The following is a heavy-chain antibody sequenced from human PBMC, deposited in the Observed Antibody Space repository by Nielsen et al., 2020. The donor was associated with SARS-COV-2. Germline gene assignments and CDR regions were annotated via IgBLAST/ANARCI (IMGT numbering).Heavy chain of an antibody. CDR2: ISSSSSYI. CDR1: GFTFSSYS. CDR3: ARLRLYTSGSYYRGVYFDY. D-gene: IGHD1-26*01. Sequence: GESLKISCAASGFTFSSYSMNWVRQAPGKGLEWVSSISSSSSYIYYADSVKGRFTISRDNAKNSLYLQMNSLRAEDTAVYYCARLRLYTSGSYYRGVYFDYWGQGTLVTVS. V-gene: IGHV3-21*01. J-gene: IGHJ4*02.